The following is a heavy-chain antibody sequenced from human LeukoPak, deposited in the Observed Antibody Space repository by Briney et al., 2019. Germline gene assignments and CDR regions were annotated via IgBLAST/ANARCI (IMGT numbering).Heavy chain of an antibody. CDR3: ASNTNYYENTGHYVFDS. CDR2: VIPLLVTG. Sequence: SVKVSCKGSGGTFSSYAISWVRQAPGQGLEWMGGVIPLLVTGNYAQKLQGRITITADEFTGTDYMELSRMRSEDTDVFYCASNTNYYENTGHYVFDSWGQGTLVTVSS. V-gene: IGHV1-69*13. D-gene: IGHD3-22*01. CDR1: GGTFSSYA. J-gene: IGHJ4*02.